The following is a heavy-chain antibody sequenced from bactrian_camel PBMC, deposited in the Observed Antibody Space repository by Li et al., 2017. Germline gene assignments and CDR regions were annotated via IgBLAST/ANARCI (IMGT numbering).Heavy chain of an antibody. CDR3: AAETTETGWGLCRFIDAD. D-gene: IGHD5*01. CDR2: LSRAGGWT. Sequence: DVQLVESGGGQVQVGGSLKLSCAVSQHTLSTICMAWFRQAPGKGREGVATLSRAGGWTDYADSVKGRFTIFRDNAKNTVYLQMNSLKPEDTAMYYCAAETTETGWGLCRFIDADWGQGTQVTVS. J-gene: IGHJ4*01. CDR1: QHTLSTIC. V-gene: IGHV3S31*01.